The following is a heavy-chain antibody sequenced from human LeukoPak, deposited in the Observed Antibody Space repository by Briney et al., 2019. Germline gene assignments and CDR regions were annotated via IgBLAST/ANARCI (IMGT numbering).Heavy chain of an antibody. D-gene: IGHD4-23*01. CDR2: INDNSGGT. CDR1: GYTFTVYY. V-gene: IGHV1-2*02. Sequence: ASVRDSSKDSGYTFTVYYMHWVRHAPRQRVEWMGWINDNSGGTDYAQKFQDRVTMTRDTTISTAYMELSRLRSDDTAVYYCARGGHGGNSFDYWGQGTLVTVSS. CDR3: ARGGHGGNSFDY. J-gene: IGHJ4*02.